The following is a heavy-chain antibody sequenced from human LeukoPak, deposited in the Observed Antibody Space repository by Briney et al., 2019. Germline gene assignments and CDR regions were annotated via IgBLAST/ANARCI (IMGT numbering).Heavy chain of an antibody. CDR1: GYPISSGYY. J-gene: IGHJ6*04. D-gene: IGHD3-3*01. Sequence: SETLSLTCAVSGYPISSGYYWGWIRQPPGKGLEWIGSIYHSGSTYYNPSLKSRVTISVDTSKNQFSLKLSSVTAADTAVYYCARERNYDFWSGSQGPMDVWGKGTTVTVSS. CDR3: ARERNYDFWSGSQGPMDV. CDR2: IYHSGST. V-gene: IGHV4-38-2*02.